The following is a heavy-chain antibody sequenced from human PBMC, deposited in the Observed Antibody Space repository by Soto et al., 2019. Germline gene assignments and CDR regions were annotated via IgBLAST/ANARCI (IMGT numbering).Heavy chain of an antibody. J-gene: IGHJ6*02. Sequence: SWTLSLTCSVYGGSFSGYYWSWIRQPPGKGLEWIGEINHSGSTNYNPSLKSRVTISVDTSKNQFSLKLSSVTAADTAVYYCAGTGYYYYYYGMDVWGQGTTVTVSS. CDR2: INHSGST. CDR3: AGTGYYYYYYGMDV. D-gene: IGHD2-15*01. CDR1: GGSFSGYY. V-gene: IGHV4-34*01.